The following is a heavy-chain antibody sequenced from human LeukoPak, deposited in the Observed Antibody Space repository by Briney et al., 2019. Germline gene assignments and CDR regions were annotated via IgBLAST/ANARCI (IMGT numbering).Heavy chain of an antibody. V-gene: IGHV3-30*02. CDR1: GFIFSSYG. J-gene: IGHJ4*02. CDR2: IRYNGNNE. CDR3: AKSGRSGSYRLFDY. D-gene: IGHD1-26*01. Sequence: PGGSLRLSCAASGFIFSSYGMYWVRQAPGKGPEWVAFIRYNGNNENYADSVKGRFTISRDNSKNTLYLQMNSLRAEDTAVYYCAKSGRSGSYRLFDYWGQGTLVTVSS.